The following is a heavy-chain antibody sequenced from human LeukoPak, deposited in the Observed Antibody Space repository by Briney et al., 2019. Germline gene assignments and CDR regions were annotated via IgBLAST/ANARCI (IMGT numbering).Heavy chain of an antibody. V-gene: IGHV3-23*01. CDR2: ISGWCGNI. CDR3: ANDDYYDSSGQLDAFDI. D-gene: IGHD3-22*01. CDR1: GFTFSSYA. J-gene: IGHJ3*02. Sequence: PGGPLTLPCGASGFTFSSYAMSWARQAPGKALEWISGISGWCGNIYYADSVKGRFTISRDNSKKTLYLQINSLRVEDTAVYYCANDDYYDSSGQLDAFDIWGEGTMVTVSS.